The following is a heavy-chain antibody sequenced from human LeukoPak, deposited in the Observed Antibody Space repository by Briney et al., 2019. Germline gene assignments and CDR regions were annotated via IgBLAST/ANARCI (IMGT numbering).Heavy chain of an antibody. J-gene: IGHJ5*01. CDR1: GDSVSSNAAA. CDR2: TYSRSEWYY. V-gene: IGHV6-1*01. CDR3: ARERRIHGSNWFDS. D-gene: IGHD2/OR15-2a*01. Sequence: SQTLSPSCVISGDSVSSNAAAWNWIRQSPSRGLEWLGRTYSRSEWYYDYAVSVRGRITINPDTSKSQFSLKLRSVTAADTAVYYCARERRIHGSNWFDSWGQGTLVTVSS.